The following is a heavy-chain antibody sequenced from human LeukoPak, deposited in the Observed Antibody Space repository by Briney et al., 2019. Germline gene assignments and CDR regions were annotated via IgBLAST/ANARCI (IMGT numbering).Heavy chain of an antibody. Sequence: GGSLRLSCAASRHTFSSNAMSWVRQAPGKALKWVTAISGSGGGTSYAGSVKGRFTMCRDNSKNTLYLQMNSLRAEDTAVYYCAKDRTYYYDSSGYLLDYWGQGTLVTVSS. J-gene: IGHJ4*02. D-gene: IGHD3-22*01. CDR1: RHTFSSNA. CDR3: AKDRTYYYDSSGYLLDY. CDR2: ISGSGGGT. V-gene: IGHV3-23*01.